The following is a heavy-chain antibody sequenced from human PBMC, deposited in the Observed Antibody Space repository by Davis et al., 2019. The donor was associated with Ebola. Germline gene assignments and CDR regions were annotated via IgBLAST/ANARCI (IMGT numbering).Heavy chain of an antibody. CDR3: AKDLRIELWQGLFDN. CDR1: GGSISSYY. CDR2: IDDSGST. Sequence: SETLSLTCTVSGGSISSYYWSWIRQPPGKGLEWIGYIDDSGSTNYNPSLKSRVTISIDTSKNQFSLNLSSVTAADTAVYYCAKDLRIELWQGLFDNWGQGTLVTVSS. J-gene: IGHJ4*02. V-gene: IGHV4-59*12. D-gene: IGHD5-18*01.